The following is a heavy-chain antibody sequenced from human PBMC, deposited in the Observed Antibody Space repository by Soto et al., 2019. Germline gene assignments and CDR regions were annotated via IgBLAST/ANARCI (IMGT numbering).Heavy chain of an antibody. J-gene: IGHJ4*02. D-gene: IGHD3-22*01. CDR3: ARQIYDSDTGPNFQYYFDS. CDR2: IDPSDSQT. V-gene: IGHV5-10-1*01. CDR1: GYSFAGYW. Sequence: XESLKISCKGSGYSFAGYWITWVRQKPGKGLEWMGRIDPSDSQTYYSPSFRGHVTISVTKSITTVFLQWSSLRASDTAMYYCARQIYDSDTGPNFQYYFDSWGQGTPVTVSS.